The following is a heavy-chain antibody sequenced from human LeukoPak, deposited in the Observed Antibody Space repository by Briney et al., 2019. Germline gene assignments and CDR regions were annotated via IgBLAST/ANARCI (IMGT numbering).Heavy chain of an antibody. CDR3: AREGNGEPTIFGVAMRDYYYMDV. D-gene: IGHD3-3*01. J-gene: IGHJ6*03. Sequence: AGGSLRLSCAASGFTFSSYGMHWVRQAPGKGLEWVALISYDGSNKYYADSVKGRFTISRDNSKNTLYLQMNSLRPEDTAVYYCAREGNGEPTIFGVAMRDYYYMDVWGKGTTVTVSS. CDR1: GFTFSSYG. CDR2: ISYDGSNK. V-gene: IGHV3-30*03.